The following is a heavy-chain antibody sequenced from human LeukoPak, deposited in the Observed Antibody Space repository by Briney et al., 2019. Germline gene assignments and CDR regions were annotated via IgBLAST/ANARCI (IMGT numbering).Heavy chain of an antibody. D-gene: IGHD2-15*01. CDR3: ARDRGVADY. J-gene: IGHJ4*02. CDR1: GGSISSYY. Sequence: SETLSLTCTVSGGSISSYYCSWLRQPPGKELEWIGYVSYSGSTYYNPSLKSRVTISVDTSKNQFSLKLSSVTAADTAVYYCARDRGVADYWGQGTLVTVSS. CDR2: VSYSGST. V-gene: IGHV4-59*12.